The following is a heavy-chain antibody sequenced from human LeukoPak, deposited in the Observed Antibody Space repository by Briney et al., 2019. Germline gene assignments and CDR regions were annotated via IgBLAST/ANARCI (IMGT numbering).Heavy chain of an antibody. D-gene: IGHD4-17*01. CDR1: GFTFSSYA. Sequence: GGSLRLSRAASGFTFSSYAMHWVRQAPGKGLEWVAVISYDGSNKYYADSVKGRFTISRDNSKNTLCLQMNSLRAEDTAVYYCARDRYGDYGDFDYWGQGTLVTVSS. CDR2: ISYDGSNK. CDR3: ARDRYGDYGDFDY. V-gene: IGHV3-30*04. J-gene: IGHJ4*02.